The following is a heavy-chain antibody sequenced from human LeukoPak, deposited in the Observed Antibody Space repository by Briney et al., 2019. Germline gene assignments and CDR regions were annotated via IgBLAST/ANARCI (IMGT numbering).Heavy chain of an antibody. CDR1: GGSITSGSYY. CDR2: IYTGGNT. D-gene: IGHD5-24*01. V-gene: IGHV4-61*02. Sequence: SETLSLTCTVSGGSITSGSYYWSWIRQPAGKGLEWIGRIYTGGNTNYNPSLKSRVTISVDTSKNQFSLKLSSVTAADTAVYYCARVSRDGPDGYYFDYWGQGTLVTVSS. J-gene: IGHJ4*02. CDR3: ARVSRDGPDGYYFDY.